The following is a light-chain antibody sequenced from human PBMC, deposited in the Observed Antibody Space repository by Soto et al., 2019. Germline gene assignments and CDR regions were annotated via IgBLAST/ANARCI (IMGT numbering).Light chain of an antibody. CDR2: DAS. V-gene: IGKV3-11*01. Sequence: EIVLTQSPATLSLSPGERATLSCRASQSVSSYLACYQQKPGQAPRLLIYDASNRATGIPARFSGSGSGTDCTLTSSGLEPEDFSVYYCQQRSNWPPWTFGQGTKVEIK. J-gene: IGKJ1*01. CDR3: QQRSNWPPWT. CDR1: QSVSSY.